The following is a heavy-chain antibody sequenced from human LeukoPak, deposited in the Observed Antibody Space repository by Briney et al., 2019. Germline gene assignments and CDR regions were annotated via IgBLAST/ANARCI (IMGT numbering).Heavy chain of an antibody. Sequence: GGSLRLSCADSGFTFSNYNMNWVRQAPGKAMEWVSSITSSGTYTFYADSVRGRFTISRDNAKNSLYLQMDSLGPEDTAVYYCARDPYSGNYGTYYYYYMDVWGKGTTVTISS. CDR1: GFTFSNYN. CDR3: ARDPYSGNYGTYYYYYMDV. J-gene: IGHJ6*03. V-gene: IGHV3-21*01. CDR2: ITSSGTYT. D-gene: IGHD1-26*01.